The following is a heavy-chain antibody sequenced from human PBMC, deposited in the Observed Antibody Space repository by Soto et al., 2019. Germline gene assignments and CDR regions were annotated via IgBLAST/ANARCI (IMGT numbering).Heavy chain of an antibody. CDR1: GFTLSSYA. CDR2: ISYDGSNK. D-gene: IGHD1-20*01. V-gene: IGHV3-30-3*01. J-gene: IGHJ4*02. CDR3: ARERRDNWNENGPFDY. Sequence: PGGSLRLSCAASGFTLSSYAMHWVRQAPGKGLEWVAVISYDGSNKYYADSVKGRFTISRDNSKNTLYLQMNSLRAEDTAVCYCARERRDNWNENGPFDYWGQGTLVTVSS.